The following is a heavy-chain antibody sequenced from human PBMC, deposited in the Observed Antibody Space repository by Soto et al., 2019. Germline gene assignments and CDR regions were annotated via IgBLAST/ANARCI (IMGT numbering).Heavy chain of an antibody. J-gene: IGHJ4*02. CDR2: VYYTGST. CDR3: ARSVAVPGAHIDY. D-gene: IGHD6-19*01. Sequence: SEILSLTCSFSGGSISGSYWSWIRQSPGKGLEWLGYVYYTGSTNYSPSLRSRVSISVDTSKNEFSLRLSSVTAADTAVYFCARSVAVPGAHIDYWGQGTQVTVSS. CDR1: GGSISGSY. V-gene: IGHV4-59*01.